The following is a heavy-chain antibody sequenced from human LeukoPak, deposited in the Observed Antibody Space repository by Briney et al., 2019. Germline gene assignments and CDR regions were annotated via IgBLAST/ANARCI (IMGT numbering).Heavy chain of an antibody. CDR1: GGSIGSYY. CDR3: ARHGYSYGYFDY. Sequence: SETLSLTCTVSGGSIGSYYWSWIRQPPEKGLEWIGYIYHSGSTNYNPSLKSRVTISVDTSKNQFSLKLSSVTAADTAVYYCARHGYSYGYFDYWGQGTLVTVSS. J-gene: IGHJ4*02. CDR2: IYHSGST. D-gene: IGHD5-18*01. V-gene: IGHV4-59*08.